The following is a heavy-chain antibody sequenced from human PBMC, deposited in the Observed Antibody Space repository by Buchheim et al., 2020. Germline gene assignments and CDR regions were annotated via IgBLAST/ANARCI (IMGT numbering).Heavy chain of an antibody. CDR1: GGSISSSSYY. CDR3: ARHSNDAYSSSWYVGSSWFDP. J-gene: IGHJ5*02. D-gene: IGHD6-13*01. V-gene: IGHV4-39*01. CDR2: IYYSGST. Sequence: QLQLQESGPGLVKPSETLSLTCTVSGGSISSSSYYWGWIRQPPGKGLEWIGSIYYSGSTYYNPSLKSRVTISVDTSKNQFSLKLSSVTAADTAVYYCARHSNDAYSSSWYVGSSWFDPWGQGTL.